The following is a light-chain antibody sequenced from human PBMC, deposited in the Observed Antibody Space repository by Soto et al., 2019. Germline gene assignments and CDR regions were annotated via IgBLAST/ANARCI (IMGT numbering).Light chain of an antibody. V-gene: IGLV2-14*03. J-gene: IGLJ2*01. CDR1: DNDVGAYNY. Sequence: QSALAQPASVSGSPGQSITISCSGTDNDVGAYNYVSWYQQHPGKPPKFLIYDVNYRPSGVSDRFSGSKSGNTASLTISGLRTEDEADYYCCSYTGNNTVLFGGGTKVTV. CDR2: DVN. CDR3: CSYTGNNTVL.